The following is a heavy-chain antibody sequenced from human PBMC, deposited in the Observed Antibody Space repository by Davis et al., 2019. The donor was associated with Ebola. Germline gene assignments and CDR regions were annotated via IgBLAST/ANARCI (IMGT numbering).Heavy chain of an antibody. V-gene: IGHV1-69-2*01. D-gene: IGHD3-9*01. CDR1: GYSFIDYY. Sequence: AASVKVSCKASGYSFIDYYIHWVQGAPGKGLEWVGLVDPKGGKTVYAEKFQDRVAISADKSTDTVYMELSSLRYEDTAVYYCATLDILTAYIPYAMDVWGQGTTVTVS. CDR3: ATLDILTAYIPYAMDV. CDR2: VDPKGGKT. J-gene: IGHJ6*02.